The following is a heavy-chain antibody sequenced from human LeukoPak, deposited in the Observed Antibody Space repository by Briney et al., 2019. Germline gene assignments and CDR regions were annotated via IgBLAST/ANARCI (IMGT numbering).Heavy chain of an antibody. CDR1: GFTFDDYA. J-gene: IGHJ6*03. Sequence: GGSLRLSCAASGFTFDDYAMHWVRQAPGKGLEWVSGITWNSGSIGYADSVKGRFTIPRDNAKNSLYLQMNSLRAEDMALYYCAKAAPKYDFYYYSYMDVWGKGTTVTVSS. V-gene: IGHV3-9*03. CDR3: AKAAPKYDFYYYSYMDV. CDR2: ITWNSGSI.